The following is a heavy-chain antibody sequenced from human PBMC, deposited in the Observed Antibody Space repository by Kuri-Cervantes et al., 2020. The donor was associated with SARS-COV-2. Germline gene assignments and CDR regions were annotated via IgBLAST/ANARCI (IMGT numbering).Heavy chain of an antibody. D-gene: IGHD5/OR15-5a*01. CDR3: ARDQIPVSPTDYQYGLDV. J-gene: IGHJ6*02. V-gene: IGHV1-69*06. Sequence: SVKVSCKASGGTFSSDGINWVRQAPGQGLEWMGGVIPIFATTNYAQKFQGRVTITADKSTSTACMELSNLQSEDTAVYYCARDQIPVSPTDYQYGLDVWGQATTTVSS. CDR2: VIPIFATT. CDR1: GGTFSSDG.